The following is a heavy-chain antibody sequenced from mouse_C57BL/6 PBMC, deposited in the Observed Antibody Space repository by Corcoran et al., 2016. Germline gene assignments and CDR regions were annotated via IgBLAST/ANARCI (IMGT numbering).Heavy chain of an antibody. Sequence: EVQLQQSGPELVKPGASVKISCKASGYTFTDYYMNWVKQSHGKSLEWIGDINPNNGGTSYNQKFKGKATLTVDKSSSTAYMELRSLTSEDSAVYYCANSYFDYWGQGTTLTVSS. CDR3: ANSYFDY. J-gene: IGHJ2*01. CDR1: GYTFTDYY. CDR2: INPNNGGT. D-gene: IGHD1-3*01. V-gene: IGHV1-26*01.